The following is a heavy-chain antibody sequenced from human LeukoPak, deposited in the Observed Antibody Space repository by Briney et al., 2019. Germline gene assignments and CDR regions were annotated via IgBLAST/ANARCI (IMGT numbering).Heavy chain of an antibody. CDR3: ARHYGP. J-gene: IGHJ5*02. D-gene: IGHD3-10*01. V-gene: IGHV4-39*01. CDR1: CGSIMSSYYY. Sequence: SEDPFPPRTVSCGSIMSSYYYWGWVRQPPGKGLEWIGSIYDSGSTYYNPSLKSRVTISVDTSKNQFSLKLNSVTAADTAVYYCARHYGPWGQGTLVTVSS. CDR2: IYDSGST.